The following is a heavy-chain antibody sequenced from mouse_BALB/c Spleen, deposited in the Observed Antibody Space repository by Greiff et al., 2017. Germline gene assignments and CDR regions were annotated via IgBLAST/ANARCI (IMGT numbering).Heavy chain of an antibody. D-gene: IGHD2-4*01. Sequence: DVQLVESGGGLVKPGGSLKLSCAASGFTFSDYYMYWVRQTPEKRLEWVATISDGGSYTYYPDSVKGRFTISRDNAKNNLYLQMSSLKSEDTAMYYCARGFDYAAWFAYWGQGTLVTVSA. CDR3: ARGFDYAAWFAY. J-gene: IGHJ3*01. CDR2: ISDGGSYT. V-gene: IGHV5-4*02. CDR1: GFTFSDYY.